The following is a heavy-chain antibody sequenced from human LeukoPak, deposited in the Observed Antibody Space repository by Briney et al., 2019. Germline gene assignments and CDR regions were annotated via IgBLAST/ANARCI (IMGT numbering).Heavy chain of an antibody. V-gene: IGHV3-30*14. Sequence: PGRSLRLSCAASGFTFSSYAMHWVRQAPGKGLEWVAVISYDGSNKYYADSVKGRFTISRDNSKNTLYLQMNSLRAEDTAVYYCARDRYGDYFDYWGQGTRVTVSS. CDR2: ISYDGSNK. CDR3: ARDRYGDYFDY. J-gene: IGHJ4*02. D-gene: IGHD4-17*01. CDR1: GFTFSSYA.